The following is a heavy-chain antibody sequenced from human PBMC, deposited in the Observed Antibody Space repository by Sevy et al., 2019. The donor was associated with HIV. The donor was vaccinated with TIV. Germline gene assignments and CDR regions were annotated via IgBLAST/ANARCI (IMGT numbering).Heavy chain of an antibody. J-gene: IGHJ4*02. CDR3: ARDRPGGSEGY. CDR1: GFTFSSYW. Sequence: GGSLRLSCAASGFTFSSYWMHWVRQAPGKGLVWVSRINSDGSSTSYADSVKGRFTISGDNAKNTLYLQMNSLRAEDTAVYYCARDRPGGSEGYWGQGTLVTVSS. CDR2: INSDGSST. D-gene: IGHD6-25*01. V-gene: IGHV3-74*01.